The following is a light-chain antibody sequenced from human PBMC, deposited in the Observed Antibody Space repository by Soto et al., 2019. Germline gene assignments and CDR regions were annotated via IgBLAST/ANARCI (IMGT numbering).Light chain of an antibody. CDR1: SSDIGGYDY. V-gene: IGLV2-14*01. J-gene: IGLJ1*01. CDR2: EGS. CDR3: SSFTSSSTLYV. Sequence: SALTQPASVSGSPGQSITISCSGTSSDIGGYDYVSWYQQHPGKAPKLMIYEGSKRPSGVSNRFSGSKSGNTASLTITGLQAEDEADYYCSSFTSSSTLYVFGTGTKVTVL.